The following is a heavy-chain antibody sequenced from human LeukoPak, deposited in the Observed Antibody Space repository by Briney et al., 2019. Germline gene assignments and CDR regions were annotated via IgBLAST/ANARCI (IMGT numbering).Heavy chain of an antibody. V-gene: IGHV1-2*02. J-gene: IGHJ4*02. CDR2: INPNSGGT. CDR3: ARVPYYYDSSGYYHLFDY. CDR1: GYTFTGYY. Sequence: ASVTVSCKASGYTFTGYYMHWVRQAPGQGLEWMGWINPNSGGTNYAQKFQGRVTMTRDTSISTAYMELSRLRSDDTAVYYCARVPYYYDSSGYYHLFDYWGQGTLVTVSS. D-gene: IGHD3-22*01.